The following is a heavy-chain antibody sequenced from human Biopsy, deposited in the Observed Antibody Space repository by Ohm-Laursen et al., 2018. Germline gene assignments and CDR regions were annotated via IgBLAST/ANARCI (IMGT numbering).Heavy chain of an antibody. CDR2: ITWSSGTI. J-gene: IGHJ3*02. CDR3: AKIHCSGGSCYPNAFDM. CDR1: GFIFDDYA. Sequence: SLRLSCAASGFIFDDYAMHWVRQAPGKGLEWASSITWSSGTIDYADSVKGRFTISRDNAKNFLYLQMNNLRPEDTALYYCAKIHCSGGSCYPNAFDMWGHGTRVTVS. V-gene: IGHV3-9*01. D-gene: IGHD2-15*01.